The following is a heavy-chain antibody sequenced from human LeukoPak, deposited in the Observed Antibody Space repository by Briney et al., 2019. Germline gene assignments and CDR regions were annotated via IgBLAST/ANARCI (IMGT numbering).Heavy chain of an antibody. V-gene: IGHV1-46*01. J-gene: IGHJ5*02. CDR1: GYTFTSYY. Sequence: ASVKVSCKASGYTFTSYYMHWVRQAPGQGLEGMGIINPSGGSTSYAQEFQGRVTMTRDTSTSTVYMELSSLRSEDTAVYYCARVNCSSTSCSGGWFDPWGQGTLVTVSS. D-gene: IGHD2-2*01. CDR2: INPSGGST. CDR3: ARVNCSSTSCSGGWFDP.